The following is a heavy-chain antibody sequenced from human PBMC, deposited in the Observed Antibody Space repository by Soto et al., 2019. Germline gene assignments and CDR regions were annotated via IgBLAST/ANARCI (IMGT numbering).Heavy chain of an antibody. CDR1: GGSLSGYS. D-gene: IGHD3-3*01. CDR3: ARRFLDWPNHFYFDY. J-gene: IGHJ4*02. CDR2: INHRGTT. Sequence: SETLSLTCDVSGGSLSGYSWNWIRQPPGKGLEWIGEINHRGTTVYNPSQKSRLTMSADSSKNQFSLKLKSVTSADTALYYCARRFLDWPNHFYFDYWGQGTLVTVSS. V-gene: IGHV4-34*01.